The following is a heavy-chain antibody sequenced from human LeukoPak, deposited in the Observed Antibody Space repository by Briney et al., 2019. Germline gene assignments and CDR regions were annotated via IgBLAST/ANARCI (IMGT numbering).Heavy chain of an antibody. J-gene: IGHJ4*02. CDR1: GGSISSYY. V-gene: IGHV4-59*08. D-gene: IGHD3-16*01. CDR2: IYYSGST. Sequence: SETLSLTCTVSGGSISSYYWSWIRQPPGKGLEWIGYIYYSGSTNYNPSLKSRATISVDTSKNQFSPKLSSVTAADTAVYYCARSIDYAKFDYWGQGTLVTVSS. CDR3: ARSIDYAKFDY.